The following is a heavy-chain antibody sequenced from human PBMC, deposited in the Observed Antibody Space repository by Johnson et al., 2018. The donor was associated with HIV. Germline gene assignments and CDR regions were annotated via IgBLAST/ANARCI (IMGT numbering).Heavy chain of an antibody. CDR3: ARSGYCTTSSCTDDAFDI. J-gene: IGHJ3*02. V-gene: IGHV3-66*01. Sequence: VQLVESGGGLVQPGGSLRLYCAASGFTVSSNYMSWVRQAPGKGLEWVSVIYSGGSTYYADSVKGRFTISRDNSKNTLYLQMNSLRAEDTAVYYCARSGYCTTSSCTDDAFDIWGQGTMVTVSS. CDR2: IYSGGST. D-gene: IGHD2-2*01. CDR1: GFTVSSNY.